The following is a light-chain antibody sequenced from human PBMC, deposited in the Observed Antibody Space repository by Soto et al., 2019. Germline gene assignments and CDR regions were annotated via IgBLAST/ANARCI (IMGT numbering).Light chain of an antibody. CDR1: QSISSW. CDR3: QQYKSYVYT. Sequence: DIQMTQSPSTLSASVGDRVTITCRASQSISSWLAWYKQKPGKAPKLLIYKASNLESGVPSRFSGSRSGTEFTLTISSLQPDDFATYYCQQYKSYVYTFGQGTKLEIK. V-gene: IGKV1-5*03. CDR2: KAS. J-gene: IGKJ2*01.